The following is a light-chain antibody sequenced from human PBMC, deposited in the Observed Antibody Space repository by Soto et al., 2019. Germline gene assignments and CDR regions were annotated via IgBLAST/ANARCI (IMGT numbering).Light chain of an antibody. Sequence: DIQMTQSPSTLSASVGDRVTITCRASQSISSWLAWYQQRPGKAPKLLIYKASSLESGVPSRFSGIGSGTEFTLTISSLQPDDFATYYCQQYNNYLWTFGQGTKVEIK. V-gene: IGKV1-5*03. CDR1: QSISSW. J-gene: IGKJ1*01. CDR3: QQYNNYLWT. CDR2: KAS.